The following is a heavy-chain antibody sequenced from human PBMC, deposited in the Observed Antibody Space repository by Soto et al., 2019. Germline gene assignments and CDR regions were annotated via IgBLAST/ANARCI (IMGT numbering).Heavy chain of an antibody. J-gene: IGHJ6*03. CDR3: ARQGKGSYYYYYMDV. V-gene: IGHV5-51*01. CDR1: GYSFTSYW. Sequence: GESLKISCKGSGYSFTSYWIGWVRQMPGKGLEWMGIIYPGDSDTRYSPSFQGQVTISADKSTSTAYLQWSSLKASDTAMYYCARQGKGSYYYYYMDVWGKGTTVTVSS. CDR2: IYPGDSDT.